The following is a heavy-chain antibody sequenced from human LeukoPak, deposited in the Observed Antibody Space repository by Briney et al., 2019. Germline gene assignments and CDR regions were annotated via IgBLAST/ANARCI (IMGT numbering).Heavy chain of an antibody. V-gene: IGHV3-49*04. CDR3: TQVRSGASGY. CDR1: GFTFSSYA. Sequence: GGSLRLSCAASGFTFSSYAMSWVRQAPGKGLEWVGFITSKAYGGTTEYAASVKGRFTISRDDSKSVAYLQMNSLKTEDTAVYYCTQVRSGASGYWGQGTLVTVSS. D-gene: IGHD3-10*01. J-gene: IGHJ4*02. CDR2: ITSKAYGGTT.